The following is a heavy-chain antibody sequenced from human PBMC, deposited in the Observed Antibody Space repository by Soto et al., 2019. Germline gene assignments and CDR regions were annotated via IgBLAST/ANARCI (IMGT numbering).Heavy chain of an antibody. V-gene: IGHV3-23*01. Sequence: GGSLRLSCAASGFTFSSYAMSWVRQAPGKGLEWVSAISGSGGSTYYADSVKGRFTISRDNSKNTLYLQMNSLRAEDTAVYYCAKCGGDHEASDYYFDYWGQGTLVTVSS. D-gene: IGHD4-17*01. CDR3: AKCGGDHEASDYYFDY. CDR1: GFTFSSYA. CDR2: ISGSGGST. J-gene: IGHJ4*02.